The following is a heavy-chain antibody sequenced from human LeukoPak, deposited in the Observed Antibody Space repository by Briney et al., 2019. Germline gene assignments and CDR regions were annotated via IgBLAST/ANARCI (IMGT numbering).Heavy chain of an antibody. CDR2: INQDGSAQ. CDR1: GFTSSSYW. J-gene: IGHJ4*02. CDR3: ARDVHGGAFDY. V-gene: IGHV3-7*01. D-gene: IGHD4-23*01. Sequence: GGSLRLSCAASGFTSSSYWMNWVRQAPGKGLEWVANINQDGSAQNYVDSVKGRFTFSRDNAMNSLFLQMNNLRAEDTAVYYCARDVHGGAFDYWGQGTLVTVSS.